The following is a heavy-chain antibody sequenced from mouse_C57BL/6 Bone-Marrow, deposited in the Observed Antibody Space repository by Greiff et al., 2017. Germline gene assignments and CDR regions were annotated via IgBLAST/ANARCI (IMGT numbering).Heavy chain of an antibody. Sequence: QVQLQQSGAELARPGASVKLSCKASGYTFTSYGISWVKQRTGQGLEWIGEIYPRSGNTYYNEKFKGKATLTADKSSSTAYMELRSLTSEDSAVYFCAKLTGPSWFAYWGQGTLVTVSA. CDR1: GYTFTSYG. D-gene: IGHD4-1*01. CDR3: AKLTGPSWFAY. CDR2: IYPRSGNT. V-gene: IGHV1-81*01. J-gene: IGHJ3*01.